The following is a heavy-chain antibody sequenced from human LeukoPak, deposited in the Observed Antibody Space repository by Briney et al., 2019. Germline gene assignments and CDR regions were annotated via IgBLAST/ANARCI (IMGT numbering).Heavy chain of an antibody. CDR3: AKAAYCGGDCYLYYMDV. V-gene: IGHV3-9*01. CDR2: ISWNSGSI. D-gene: IGHD2-21*01. CDR1: GFTFDDYA. J-gene: IGHJ6*03. Sequence: PGGSLRLSCAASGFTFDDYAMHWVRQAPGKGLEWVSGISWNSGSIGYADSVKGRFTISRDNAKNSLYLQMNSLRAEDTALYYCAKAAYCGGDCYLYYMDVWGKGTTVTISS.